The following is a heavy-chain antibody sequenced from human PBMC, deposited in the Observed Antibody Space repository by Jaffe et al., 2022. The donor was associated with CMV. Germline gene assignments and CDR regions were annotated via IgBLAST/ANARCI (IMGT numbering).Heavy chain of an antibody. CDR2: IYYSGST. V-gene: IGHV4-31*03. CDR1: GGSISSGGYY. D-gene: IGHD4-17*01. CDR3: ARDRNTVTTAYGMDV. J-gene: IGHJ6*02. Sequence: QVQLQESGPGLVKPSQTLSLTCTVSGGSISSGGYYWSWIRQHPGKGLEWIGYIYYSGSTYYNPSLKSRVTISVDTSKNQFSLKLSSVTAADTAVYYCARDRNTVTTAYGMDVWGQGTTVTVSS.